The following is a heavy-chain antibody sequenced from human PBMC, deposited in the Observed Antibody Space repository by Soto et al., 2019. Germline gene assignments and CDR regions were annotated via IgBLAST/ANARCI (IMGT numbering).Heavy chain of an antibody. J-gene: IGHJ6*02. Sequence: ASVKVSCKASGYTFTSYGISWVRQAPGQGLEWMGWISAYNGNTNYAQKLQGRVTMTTDTSTSTAYMELRSLRSDDTAVYYCARGDIVVVPAAIRDYYYGMDVWGQGATVTVSS. CDR2: ISAYNGNT. V-gene: IGHV1-18*04. CDR1: GYTFTSYG. CDR3: ARGDIVVVPAAIRDYYYGMDV. D-gene: IGHD2-2*02.